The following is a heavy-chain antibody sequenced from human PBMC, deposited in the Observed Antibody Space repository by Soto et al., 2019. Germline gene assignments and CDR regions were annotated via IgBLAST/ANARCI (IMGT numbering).Heavy chain of an antibody. CDR3: ARANSGSYLNSDY. J-gene: IGHJ4*02. Sequence: PSETLSLTCTVSGGSISSDDYYWSWIRQPPGKGLEWIGYIYYSGSTYYNPSLKSRVTISVDTSKNQFSLKLSSVTAADTAVYYCARANSGSYLNSDYWGQGTLVTASS. D-gene: IGHD1-26*01. CDR1: GGSISSDDYY. CDR2: IYYSGST. V-gene: IGHV4-30-4*01.